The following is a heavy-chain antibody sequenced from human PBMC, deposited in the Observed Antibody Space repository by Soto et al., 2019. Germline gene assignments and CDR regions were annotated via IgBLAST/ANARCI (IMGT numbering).Heavy chain of an antibody. CDR1: GASISGSYTY. CDR2: VFYTGFT. J-gene: IGHJ4*02. D-gene: IGHD1-20*01. Sequence: PSETLSLTCAVSGASISGSYTYWAWLRQPPGKGPEWIGSVFYTGFTSYNPSLESRVSVSVDTSKSRFSLKLSAVTAADTAVYYCATSQKGYNWNYFGHWGQGALVTVSS. V-gene: IGHV4-39*01. CDR3: ATSQKGYNWNYFGH.